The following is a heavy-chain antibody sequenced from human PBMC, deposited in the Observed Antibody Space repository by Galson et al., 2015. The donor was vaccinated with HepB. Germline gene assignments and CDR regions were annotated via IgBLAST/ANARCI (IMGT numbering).Heavy chain of an antibody. D-gene: IGHD1-26*01. V-gene: IGHV1-3*01. Sequence: SVKVSCKASGYTFTSYGISWVRQAPGQRLEWMGWINAGNGNTKYSQKFQGRVTITRDTSASTAYMELSSLRSEDTAVYYCARGRSGRANSGSYYYFDYWGQGTLVTVSS. CDR3: ARGRSGRANSGSYYYFDY. J-gene: IGHJ4*02. CDR1: GYTFTSYG. CDR2: INAGNGNT.